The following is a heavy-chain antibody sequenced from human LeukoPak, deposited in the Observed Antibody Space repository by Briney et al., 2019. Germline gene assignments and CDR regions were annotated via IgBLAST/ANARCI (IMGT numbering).Heavy chain of an antibody. CDR1: GFTFSSYS. CDR3: ARGIVVVVAAYFDY. Sequence: GGSLRLSCAASGFTFSSYSMNCVRQAPGKGLEWVSSISSSSSYIYYADSVKGRFTISRDNAKNSLYLQMNSLRAEDTAVYYCARGIVVVVAAYFDYWGQGTLVTVSS. V-gene: IGHV3-21*01. D-gene: IGHD2-15*01. CDR2: ISSSSSYI. J-gene: IGHJ4*02.